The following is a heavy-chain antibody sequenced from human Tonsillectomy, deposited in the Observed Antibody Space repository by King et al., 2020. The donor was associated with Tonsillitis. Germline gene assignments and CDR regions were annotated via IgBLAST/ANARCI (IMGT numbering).Heavy chain of an antibody. J-gene: IGHJ5*01. CDR2: IRSKADGGTT. CDR1: GFNFGDYA. V-gene: IGHV3-49*05. D-gene: IGHD3-22*01. Sequence: VQLVESGGGLVKPGRSLRLSCTASGFNFGDYAMSWFRQAPGKGLEWVGCIRSKADGGTTEYAASVKGRFTISRDDSKSIPYLQMNSLKTEDTAVYYYGTGTADIVSGYYLDSWGQGTLVTVSS. CDR3: GTGTADIVSGYYLDS.